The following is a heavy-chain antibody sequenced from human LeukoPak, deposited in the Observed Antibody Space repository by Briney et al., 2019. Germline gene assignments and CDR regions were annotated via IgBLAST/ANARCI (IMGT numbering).Heavy chain of an antibody. V-gene: IGHV3-30-3*01. Sequence: GRSLRLSCAASGFTFTNYAIHWVRQAPGKGLEWVAVVSYDGNNKYYADSVKGRFTISRDNSKNTLYLQMNSLRAEDTAVYYCARDRYFYDNSGTFDYWGQGTLVTVSS. CDR2: VSYDGNNK. CDR1: GFTFTNYA. D-gene: IGHD3-22*01. CDR3: ARDRYFYDNSGTFDY. J-gene: IGHJ4*02.